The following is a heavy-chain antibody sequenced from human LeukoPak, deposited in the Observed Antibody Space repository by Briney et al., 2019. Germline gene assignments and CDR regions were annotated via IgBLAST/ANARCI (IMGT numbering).Heavy chain of an antibody. J-gene: IGHJ4*02. CDR2: IYHSGGT. CDR3: ARMTTVTPGPFDY. CDR1: AYSISSGYY. D-gene: IGHD4-17*01. Sequence: SETLSLTCSVSAYSISSGYYWVWIRQSPGKGLQWIGSIYHSGGTYYSPSLESRVTMSVDTSKNQFSLKLNSVTAADTAVYYCARMTTVTPGPFDYWGQGILVTVSA. V-gene: IGHV4-38-2*02.